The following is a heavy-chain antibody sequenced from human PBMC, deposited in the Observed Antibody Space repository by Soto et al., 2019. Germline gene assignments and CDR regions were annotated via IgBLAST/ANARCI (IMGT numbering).Heavy chain of an antibody. CDR2: INPNSGGT. V-gene: IGHV1-2*04. D-gene: IGHD3-16*01. J-gene: IGHJ4*02. Sequence: ASLKVSCKASGYTFTGYYMHWVRQAPGQGLEWMGWINPNSGGTNYAQKFQGWVTMTRDTSISTAYMELSRLRSDDTAVYYCARSAAPGAGARAITWFDYWGQGTLVTVSS. CDR3: ARSAAPGAGARAITWFDY. CDR1: GYTFTGYY.